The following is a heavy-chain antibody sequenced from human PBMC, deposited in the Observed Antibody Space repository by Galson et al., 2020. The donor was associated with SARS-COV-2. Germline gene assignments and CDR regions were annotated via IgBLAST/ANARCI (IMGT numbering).Heavy chain of an antibody. D-gene: IGHD2-15*01. CDR2: IYPGDSDT. V-gene: IGHV5-51*01. CDR3: AKEVWVGNYYYCMDV. J-gene: IGHJ6*02. Sequence: GESLKISCKGSGYSFTSYWIGWVRQMPGKGLEWMGIIYPGDSDTRYSPSFQGQVTISADRSISTAYLQWSSLKASDTAMYFCAKEVWVGNYYYCMDVWGQGTTVTVSS. CDR1: GYSFTSYW.